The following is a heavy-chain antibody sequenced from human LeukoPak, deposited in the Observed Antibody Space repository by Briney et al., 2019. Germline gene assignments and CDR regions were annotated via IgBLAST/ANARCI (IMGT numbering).Heavy chain of an antibody. CDR2: ISGSGGGT. V-gene: IGHV3-23*01. J-gene: IGHJ4*02. CDR1: GFTFSSYA. Sequence: PGGSLRLSCAASGFTFSSYAMSWVRQAPGKGLEWVSAISGSGGGTYYADSVKGRFTISRDNSKNTLYLQMNSLRAEDTAVYYCAKGRFEIAAAGGNFDYWGQGTLVTVSS. D-gene: IGHD6-13*01. CDR3: AKGRFEIAAAGGNFDY.